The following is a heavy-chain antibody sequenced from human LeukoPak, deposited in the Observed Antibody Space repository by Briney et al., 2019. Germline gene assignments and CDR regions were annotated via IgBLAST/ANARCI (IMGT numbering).Heavy chain of an antibody. CDR3: ARAGSSYGSGSYYYMDV. Sequence: ASVKVSCKASGYTFISYDINWVRQATGQGLEWMGWMNPNTGNTGYAHKFQGRVTITRNTSISTAYMELSSLRSDDTAMYYCARAGSSYGSGSYYYMDVWGKGTTVTVSS. CDR2: MNPNTGNT. V-gene: IGHV1-8*01. CDR1: GYTFISYD. D-gene: IGHD3-10*01. J-gene: IGHJ6*03.